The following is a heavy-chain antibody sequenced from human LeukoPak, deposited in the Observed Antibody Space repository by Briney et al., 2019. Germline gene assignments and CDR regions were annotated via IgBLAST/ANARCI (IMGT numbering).Heavy chain of an antibody. CDR3: ARDSITMVRGVIGNFDY. V-gene: IGHV1-69*04. D-gene: IGHD3-10*01. CDR1: GGTFSSYA. J-gene: IGHJ4*02. Sequence: ASVKVSCKASGGTFSSYAISWVRQAPGQGLEWMGRIIPILGIANYAQKFQGGVTITADKSTSTAYMELSSLRSEDTAVYYCARDSITMVRGVIGNFDYWGQGTLVTVSS. CDR2: IIPILGIA.